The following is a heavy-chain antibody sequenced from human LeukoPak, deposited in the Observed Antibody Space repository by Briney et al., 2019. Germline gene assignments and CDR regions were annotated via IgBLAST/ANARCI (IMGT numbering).Heavy chain of an antibody. J-gene: IGHJ4*02. CDR3: VREGEGPLSKDFDY. V-gene: IGHV1-2*02. D-gene: IGHD2/OR15-2a*01. CDR1: GFTFTDHY. Sequence: ASVKVSCKSSGFTFTDHYIHWVRQGTGQGLEWMGYIGPHSTFTSSPQEFQGRVTMTRDASMSTAYMELTRLTSDDTAVYYCVREGEGPLSKDFDYWGQGTLVTVSS. CDR2: IGPHSTFT.